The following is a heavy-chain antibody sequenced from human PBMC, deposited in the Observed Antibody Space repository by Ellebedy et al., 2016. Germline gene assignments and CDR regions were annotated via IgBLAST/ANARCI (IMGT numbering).Heavy chain of an antibody. CDR1: GYSISSGYY. Sequence: SETLSLXXTVSGYSISSGYYWGWIRQPPGKGLEWIGSIYHSGSTYYNPSLKSRVTISVDTSKNQFSLKLSSVTAADTAVYYCARTGWFGELLEYYFDYWGQGTLVTVSS. V-gene: IGHV4-38-2*02. CDR2: IYHSGST. J-gene: IGHJ4*02. CDR3: ARTGWFGELLEYYFDY. D-gene: IGHD3-10*01.